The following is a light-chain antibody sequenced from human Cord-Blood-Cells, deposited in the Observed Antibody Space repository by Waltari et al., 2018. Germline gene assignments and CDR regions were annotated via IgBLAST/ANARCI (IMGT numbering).Light chain of an antibody. CDR2: EVS. Sequence: QSALTQPPSASGSPGQSVTISCTGTSSDVGGYNYVSWYQQHPGKAPKTMIYEVSKRPAGVPDRFSGSKSGNTASLTVSGLQAEDEADYYCSSYAGSNNLVFGTGTKVTVL. J-gene: IGLJ1*01. CDR3: SSYAGSNNLV. CDR1: SSDVGGYNY. V-gene: IGLV2-8*01.